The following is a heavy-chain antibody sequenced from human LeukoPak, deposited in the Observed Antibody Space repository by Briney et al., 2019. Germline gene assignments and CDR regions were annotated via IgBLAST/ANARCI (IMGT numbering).Heavy chain of an antibody. J-gene: IGHJ3*02. CDR1: GFTFSSYG. CDR2: ISYSASNK. D-gene: IGHD3-10*01. CDR3: AKSYMDQITTDAFDI. Sequence: PGGSLRLSCAASGFTFSSYGMHWVRQAPGKGLEWVALISYSASNKYYAESVKGRFSISRDNYKNTLYLQMNSLRPEDTAVYYCAKSYMDQITTDAFDIWGQGIMVTVSS. V-gene: IGHV3-30*18.